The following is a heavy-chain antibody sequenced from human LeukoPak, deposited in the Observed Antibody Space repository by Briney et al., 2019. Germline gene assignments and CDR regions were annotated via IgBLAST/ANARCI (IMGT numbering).Heavy chain of an antibody. CDR3: ARGRRGNSSGRFDY. Sequence: SETLSLTCTVSGGSISSGGYYWSWIRQHPGKGLEWIGYIYYSGSTNYNPSLKSRVTISVDTSKNQFSLKLSSVTAADTAVYYCARGRRGNSSGRFDYWGQGTLVTVSS. CDR1: GGSISSGGYY. D-gene: IGHD6-19*01. V-gene: IGHV4-61*08. J-gene: IGHJ4*02. CDR2: IYYSGST.